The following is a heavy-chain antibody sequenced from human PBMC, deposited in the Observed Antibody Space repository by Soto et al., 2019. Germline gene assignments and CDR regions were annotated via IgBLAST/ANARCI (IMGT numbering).Heavy chain of an antibody. V-gene: IGHV4-39*01. J-gene: IGHJ4*02. D-gene: IGHD1-26*01. CDR2: IYYTEGT. CDR1: GGSISSSNYY. CDR3: VSAAKWELLFDY. Sequence: VSGGSISSSNYYWAWIRQPPGKGLEWIGNIYYTEGTYYNPSLKSRVTVSVDTSENQVSLKLFSVTAADTALYYCVSAAKWELLFDYWGQGIQVTVSS.